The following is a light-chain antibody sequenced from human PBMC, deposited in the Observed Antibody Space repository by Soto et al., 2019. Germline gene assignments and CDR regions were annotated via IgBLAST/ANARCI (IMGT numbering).Light chain of an antibody. J-gene: IGKJ1*01. CDR3: KKYNSAWT. CDR1: QDISNY. V-gene: IGKV1-27*01. Sequence: DIQMTQSPSSLSASVGDRVTITCRASQDISNYLAWYQQKPGKVPKLLIYAALTLQSGFPSRFSGSGSGTDFTLTISSLQPEDVATYYCKKYNSAWTFGQGTKVEIK. CDR2: AAL.